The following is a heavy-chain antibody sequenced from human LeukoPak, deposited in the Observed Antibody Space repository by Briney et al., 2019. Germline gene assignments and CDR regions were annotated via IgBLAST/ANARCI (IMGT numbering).Heavy chain of an antibody. CDR3: ARDTHEAYYDSSGYRFDY. V-gene: IGHV4-39*07. Sequence: SETLSLTCTVSGGSISSSSYYWGWIRQPPGKGLEWIGTIYYSGSTYYNPSLKSRVTISVDTSKNQFSLKLSSVSAADTAVYYCARDTHEAYYDSSGYRFDYWGQGTLVTVSS. J-gene: IGHJ4*02. CDR2: IYYSGST. CDR1: GGSISSSSYY. D-gene: IGHD3-22*01.